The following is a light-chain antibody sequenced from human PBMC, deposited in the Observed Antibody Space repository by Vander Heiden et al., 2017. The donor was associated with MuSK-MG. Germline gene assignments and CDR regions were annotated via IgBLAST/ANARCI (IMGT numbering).Light chain of an antibody. V-gene: IGLV2-14*01. CDR1: SSGVGGYNY. CDR3: SSYTRSSTPWV. J-gene: IGLJ3*02. CDR2: EVS. Sequence: QSALTQPAPVSGSPGPSITIPCPGTSSGVGGYNYVPWYQQHPGKDPKLMIYEVSNRPSGVSNRFSGSKSGNTASLTISGLQAEDEADYYCSSYTRSSTPWVFGGGTKLTVL.